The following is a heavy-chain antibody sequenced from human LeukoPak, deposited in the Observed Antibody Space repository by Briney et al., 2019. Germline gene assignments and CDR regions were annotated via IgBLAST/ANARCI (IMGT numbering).Heavy chain of an antibody. Sequence: SVKVSCKASGGTFTSYAISCVRQAPGQGLEWRGGFIPILGTADYAQKFQGRVTITADESTSTAYMELSSLRSEDTGVYYCARGMYGYNSDAFDIWGQGTMVTVSS. CDR3: ARGMYGYNSDAFDI. J-gene: IGHJ3*02. V-gene: IGHV1-69*13. CDR1: GGTFTSYA. CDR2: FIPILGTA. D-gene: IGHD5-24*01.